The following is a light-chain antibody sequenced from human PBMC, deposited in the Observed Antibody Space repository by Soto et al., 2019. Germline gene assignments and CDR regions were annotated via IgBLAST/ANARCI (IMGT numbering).Light chain of an antibody. CDR1: QSIGSW. CDR2: KTS. Sequence: DIQITQSHSTLSSSLGDRVTLTFRASQSIGSWLAWYQQKPGKAPKLLIYKTSILENGVPSRFSGSGSGTEFTLSISSLQPDDFATYYCHQYNSYWTFGQGTKVDIK. CDR3: HQYNSYWT. J-gene: IGKJ1*01. V-gene: IGKV1-5*03.